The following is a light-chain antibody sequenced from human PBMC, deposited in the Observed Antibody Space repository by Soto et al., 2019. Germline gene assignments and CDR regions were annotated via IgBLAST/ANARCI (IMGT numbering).Light chain of an antibody. CDR1: QSVSSSY. CDR2: GAS. CDR3: QQYGSSTFT. Sequence: IVWTQSPGTLSLSPGERAPLPCRASQSVSSSYLAWYQQNPGQAPRLLIYGASSRATGIPDRFSGSGSGTDFTLTISRLETEDFAVYGCQQYGSSTFTFGPGTKVDIK. J-gene: IGKJ3*01. V-gene: IGKV3-20*01.